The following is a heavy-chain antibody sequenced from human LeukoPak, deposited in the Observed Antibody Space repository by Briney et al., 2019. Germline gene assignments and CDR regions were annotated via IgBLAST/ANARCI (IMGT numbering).Heavy chain of an antibody. J-gene: IGHJ4*02. CDR1: GGSISSYY. D-gene: IGHD4-23*01. V-gene: IGHV4-59*01. CDR3: ARGGTVGNAWDY. CDR2: IHSSANT. Sequence: KPSETLSLTCTVSGGSISSYYWSWLRQPPGEGLEWLGYIHSSANTNYNPSLKSRVTISVDTSKNQFSLKLSSVTAADTAVYYCARGGTVGNAWDYWGQGTLVTVSS.